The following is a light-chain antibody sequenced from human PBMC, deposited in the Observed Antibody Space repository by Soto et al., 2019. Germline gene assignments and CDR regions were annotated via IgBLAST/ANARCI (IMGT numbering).Light chain of an antibody. Sequence: EIVMTQSPATLSVSPGERATLSCRASQSVGANLAWCQQKPGQAPRLLIYGASTRAAGISPRFSGGGSGTEFTLTISSLQSEDFGVYYCQQYTYWPRTFGQGTKVGIK. CDR1: QSVGAN. CDR3: QQYTYWPRT. V-gene: IGKV3-15*01. CDR2: GAS. J-gene: IGKJ1*01.